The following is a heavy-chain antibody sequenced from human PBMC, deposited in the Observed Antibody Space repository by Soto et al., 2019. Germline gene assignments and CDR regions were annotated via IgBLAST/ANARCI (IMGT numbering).Heavy chain of an antibody. D-gene: IGHD3-3*01. CDR2: IYWDDDK. CDR3: AHRVLRTVFGLVTPTAIYFDF. J-gene: IGHJ4*02. CDR1: GFSLTTSGVG. V-gene: IGHV2-5*02. Sequence: QITLNESGPTPVKPRQTLTLTCTFSGFSLTTSGVGVGWIRQSPGKAPEWLALIYWDDDKRYSPSVKSRLTITKDTAKNQVVLTMADLDPADTATYYCAHRVLRTVFGLVTPTAIYFDFWGQGTPVAVSS.